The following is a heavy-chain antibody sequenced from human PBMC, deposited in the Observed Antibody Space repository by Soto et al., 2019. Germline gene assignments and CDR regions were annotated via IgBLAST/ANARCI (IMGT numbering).Heavy chain of an antibody. Sequence: EVQLVESGGGLVQPGGSLRLSCAASGFTFSSYSMNWVRQAPGKGLEWVSYISSSSSTIYYADSVKGRFTISRENAKNSLYLQMISRRAEDTAVYYCARVVISGSYLDYWGQGTLVTGSS. D-gene: IGHD1-26*01. V-gene: IGHV3-48*01. CDR1: GFTFSSYS. CDR3: ARVVISGSYLDY. CDR2: ISSSSSTI. J-gene: IGHJ4*02.